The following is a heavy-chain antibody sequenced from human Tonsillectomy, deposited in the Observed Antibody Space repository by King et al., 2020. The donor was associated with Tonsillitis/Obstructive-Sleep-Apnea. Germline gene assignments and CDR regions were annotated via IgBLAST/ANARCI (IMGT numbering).Heavy chain of an antibody. D-gene: IGHD4-17*01. J-gene: IGHJ6*03. CDR1: GFTVSSNY. CDR2: IYSGGST. CDR3: AREIRWGYDYGDYDNYYYYYMDV. Sequence: EVQLVQSGGGLVQPGGSLRLSCAASGFTVSSNYMNWVRQAPGKGLEWVSVIYSGGSTYYADSVKGRFTISRDNSKNTLYLQMNSLRAEDTAVYFCAREIRWGYDYGDYDNYYYYYMDVWGKGTTVTVSS. V-gene: IGHV3-66*01.